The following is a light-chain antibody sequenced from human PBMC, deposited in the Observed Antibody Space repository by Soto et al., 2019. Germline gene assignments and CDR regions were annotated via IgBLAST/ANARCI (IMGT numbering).Light chain of an antibody. V-gene: IGLV2-14*01. CDR3: SCYTSSSTRV. Sequence: QSALTQPASVSGSPGQSITISCTGTSSDVGGYNYVSWYQQHPGKAPKLMIYEVSNRPSGVSNRFSGSKSGNTASLTISGLHADDEDDYYCSCYTSSSTRVFGGGTKLTVL. CDR1: SSDVGGYNY. J-gene: IGLJ3*02. CDR2: EVS.